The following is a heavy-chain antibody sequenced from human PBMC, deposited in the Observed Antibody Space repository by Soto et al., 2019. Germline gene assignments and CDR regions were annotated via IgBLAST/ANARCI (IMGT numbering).Heavy chain of an antibody. D-gene: IGHD2-2*01. CDR2: IGSSGSPI. CDR3: ARESSSTSANWFDP. Sequence: GGSLRLSCAASGLTFSTYWMSWARQAPGKGLEWVSYIGSSGSPIYHAESVKGRFTISRDNARNSLFLQMNNLRAEDTAVYYCARESSSTSANWFDPWGQGTLVTVSS. V-gene: IGHV3-48*04. J-gene: IGHJ5*02. CDR1: GLTFSTYW.